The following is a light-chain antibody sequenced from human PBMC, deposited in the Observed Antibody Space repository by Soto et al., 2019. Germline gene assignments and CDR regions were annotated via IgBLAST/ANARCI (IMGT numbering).Light chain of an antibody. V-gene: IGKV3-11*01. J-gene: IGKJ4*01. CDR1: QSAGSY. CDR3: QQRSDSLT. Sequence: EIVLTQSPATLSLSPGEGATLSCRASQSAGSYLAWYQQKPGQAPRLLIYDTSNRATGIPARFSGSGSGTDFTLTISSLEPEDFAVYYCQQRSDSLTFGRGTKVEIK. CDR2: DTS.